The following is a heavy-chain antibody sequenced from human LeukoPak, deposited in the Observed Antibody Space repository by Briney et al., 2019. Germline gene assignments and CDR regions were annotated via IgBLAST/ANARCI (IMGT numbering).Heavy chain of an antibody. V-gene: IGHV1-69*13. CDR1: GGAFSSYA. Sequence: ASVKVSCKASGGAFSSYAISWVRQAPGQGLEWMGGIIPIFGTANYAQKFQGRVTITADESTSTAYMELSSLRSEDTAVYYCARGANYYDSSGYPDYWGQGTLVTVSS. D-gene: IGHD3-22*01. J-gene: IGHJ4*02. CDR3: ARGANYYDSSGYPDY. CDR2: IIPIFGTA.